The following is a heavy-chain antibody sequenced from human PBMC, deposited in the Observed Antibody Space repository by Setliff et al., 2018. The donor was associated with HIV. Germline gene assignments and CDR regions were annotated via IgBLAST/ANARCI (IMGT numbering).Heavy chain of an antibody. J-gene: IGHJ5*02. CDR2: INPRGGST. D-gene: IGHD4-17*01. CDR3: ALDYGDNNWFDP. Sequence: ASVKVSCKASGYTFTNYYIHWVRQAPGQGLEWMGIINPRGGSTTYALKFRGRVTMTRDTSTTTVYMELSSLRSEDTAVYYCALDYGDNNWFDPWGQGTLVTVSS. CDR1: GYTFTNYY. V-gene: IGHV1-46*01.